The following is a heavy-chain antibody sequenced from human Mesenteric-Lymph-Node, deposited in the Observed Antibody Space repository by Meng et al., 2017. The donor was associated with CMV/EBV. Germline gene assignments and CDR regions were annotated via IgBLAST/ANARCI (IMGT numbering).Heavy chain of an antibody. J-gene: IGHJ4*02. CDR2: IYHGCRRP. V-gene: IGHV3-23*03. D-gene: IGHD6-6*01. CDR1: VFTVTTYA. CDR3: ADYSTSSGGKAY. Sequence: FAPSVFTVTTYALCWVLHAPATGLAWVSFIYHGCRRPSYPGSVKGRFTISSDNSKNTLYLHMNSLRAEDTAVYYCADYSTSSGGKAYWGQGTLVTVSS.